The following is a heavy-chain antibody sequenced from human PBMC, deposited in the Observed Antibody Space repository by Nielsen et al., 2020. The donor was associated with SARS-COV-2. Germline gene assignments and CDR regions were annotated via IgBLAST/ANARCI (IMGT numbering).Heavy chain of an antibody. J-gene: IGHJ4*02. CDR2: ISWDSGSI. Sequence: SLKISCGASGFTFDDYGMHWVRQAPGKGLEWVSGISWDSGSIGYADSVKGRFTVSRDNARDSLSLQMNSLGVEDTAVYYCARDRHYTIPFDYWGQGALVIVSA. CDR3: ARDRHYTIPFDY. CDR1: GFTFDDYG. D-gene: IGHD4-11*01. V-gene: IGHV3-9*01.